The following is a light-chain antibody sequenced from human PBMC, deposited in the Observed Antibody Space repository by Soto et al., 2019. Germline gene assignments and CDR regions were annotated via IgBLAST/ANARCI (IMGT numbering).Light chain of an antibody. CDR3: QQYLNFPIT. J-gene: IGKJ5*01. Sequence: DIQMTQSPSTLSASVGDRVTITCRASQSIINWLAWYQQKPGKAPRFLIHQASVLETGVPSGFSGSGSETEFALTINSLQPDDFGVYYCQQYLNFPITFGQGTRLDIK. CDR1: QSIINW. CDR2: QAS. V-gene: IGKV1-5*03.